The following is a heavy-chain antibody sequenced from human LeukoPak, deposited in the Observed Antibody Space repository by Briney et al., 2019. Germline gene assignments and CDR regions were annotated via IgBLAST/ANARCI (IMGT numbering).Heavy chain of an antibody. CDR1: GFTFSTFA. CDR3: ARVGKQWLVNPLNFDY. CDR2: IYYSGST. Sequence: GSLRLSCAASGFTFSTFAMHWVRLSPGKGLEWIGYIYYSGSTNYNPSLKSRVTISVDTSKNQFSLKLSSVTAADTAVYYCARVGKQWLVNPLNFDYWGQGTLVTVSS. D-gene: IGHD6-19*01. V-gene: IGHV4-59*01. J-gene: IGHJ4*02.